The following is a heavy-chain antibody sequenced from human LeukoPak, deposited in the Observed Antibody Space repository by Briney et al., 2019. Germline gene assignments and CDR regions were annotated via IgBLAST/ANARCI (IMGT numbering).Heavy chain of an antibody. J-gene: IGHJ4*02. V-gene: IGHV3-23*01. D-gene: IGHD6-19*01. CDR1: GFTFSSYA. CDR3: AKALTRSGWYYFDY. CDR2: ISGSGGST. Sequence: GGSLKLSCAASGFTFSSYAMSWVRQAPGKGLEGVSAISGSGGSTYYADSVKGRFTISRDNSKNTLYLQMNSLRAEDTAVYYCAKALTRSGWYYFDYWGQGTLVTVSS.